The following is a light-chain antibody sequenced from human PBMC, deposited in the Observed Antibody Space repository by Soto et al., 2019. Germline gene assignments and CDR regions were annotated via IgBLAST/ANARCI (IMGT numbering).Light chain of an antibody. V-gene: IGLV1-44*01. J-gene: IGLJ1*01. Sequence: QCVLTQPPSASGAPGQRVTISCYGSSSNIGSNTVNWYQQLPGTAPKLLIYSNNQRPSGVPDRFSGSKSGTSASLAISGLQSEDEADYYCAAWDDSLNGSYVFGTGTKVTVL. CDR2: SNN. CDR1: SSNIGSNT. CDR3: AAWDDSLNGSYV.